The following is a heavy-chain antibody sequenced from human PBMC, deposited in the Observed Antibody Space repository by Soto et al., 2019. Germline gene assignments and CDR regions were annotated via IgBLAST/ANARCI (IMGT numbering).Heavy chain of an antibody. CDR2: MNPRSGGS. CDR1: GYTFTNYY. J-gene: IGHJ5*02. CDR3: ARSDDSTSYPLDL. D-gene: IGHD4-4*01. V-gene: IGHV1-2*02. Sequence: ASVKVSCKASGYTFTNYYMHWLRQAPGQGLEWMGWMNPRSGGSKYAQAFQDRVTMTRDASISTAYMEMTSLGHGDTAVYFCARSDDSTSYPLDLWGPGTLVTVSS.